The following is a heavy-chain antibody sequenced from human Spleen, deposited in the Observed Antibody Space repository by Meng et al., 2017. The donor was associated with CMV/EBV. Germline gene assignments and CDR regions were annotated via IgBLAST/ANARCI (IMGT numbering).Heavy chain of an antibody. CDR1: GFTFSSYA. Sequence: GSLKISCAASGFTFSSYAMHWVRQAPGKGLEWVAVISYDGSNKYYADSVKGRFTISRDNSKNTLYLQMNSLRAEDTAVYYCARGTTIKVRTHNWFDPWGRGTLVTVSS. V-gene: IGHV3-30-3*01. CDR2: ISYDGSNK. D-gene: IGHD4-11*01. CDR3: ARGTTIKVRTHNWFDP. J-gene: IGHJ5*02.